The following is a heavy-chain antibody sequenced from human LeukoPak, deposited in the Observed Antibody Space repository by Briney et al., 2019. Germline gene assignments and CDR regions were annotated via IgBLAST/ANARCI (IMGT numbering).Heavy chain of an antibody. D-gene: IGHD2/OR15-2a*01. CDR3: ARLSGVIDAFDI. V-gene: IGHV1-69*05. Sequence: SVKVSCKASGGTFSSYAISWVRQAPGQGLEWMGGVIPIFGTANYAQKFQGKVTITTDESTSTAYMALSSLRSEDTAVYYCARLSGVIDAFDIWGQGTMVTVSS. J-gene: IGHJ3*02. CDR1: GGTFSSYA. CDR2: VIPIFGTA.